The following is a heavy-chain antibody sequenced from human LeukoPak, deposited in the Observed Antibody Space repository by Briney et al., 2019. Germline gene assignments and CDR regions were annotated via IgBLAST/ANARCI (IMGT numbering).Heavy chain of an antibody. J-gene: IGHJ4*02. CDR1: GGSISGDNW. CDR2: IYHRGST. D-gene: IGHD3-22*01. CDR3: ARRDYYDSTGYYPTHS. Sequence: SETLSLTCAVSGGSISGDNWWSWVRQPPGKGLEWIGEIYHRGSTNYNPSLKSRVTISVDKSKNQFSLRLSSVTAADTALYYCARRDYYDSTGYYPTHSWGQGTLVTVSS. V-gene: IGHV4-4*02.